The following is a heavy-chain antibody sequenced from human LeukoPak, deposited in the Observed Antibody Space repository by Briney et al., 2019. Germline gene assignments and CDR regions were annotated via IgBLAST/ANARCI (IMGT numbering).Heavy chain of an antibody. J-gene: IGHJ4*02. CDR2: ITVASGNT. V-gene: IGHV1-3*01. Sequence: ASVKVSCKTLGYTFITSSIYWVRQAPGQRLEWLGWITVASGNTRYSENLQGRVTLTRDASANTAYMELRNLKSEDTAVYYCVGGSLGFWGQGTLVTVST. CDR3: VGGSLGF. CDR1: GYTFITSS.